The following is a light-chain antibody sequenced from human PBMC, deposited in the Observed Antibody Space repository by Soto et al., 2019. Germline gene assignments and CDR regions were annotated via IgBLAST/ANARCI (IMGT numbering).Light chain of an antibody. Sequence: DIHMTQSPASLSASVGDRVTITCRASQSISSFLNWYQQKPGKAPHLLIYAASSLRYGVPSRFRGSESGTEFTLTISRLHPEDFATYFCHQSYTTKWTFGQGPQVEIK. CDR1: QSISSF. J-gene: IGKJ1*01. CDR3: HQSYTTKWT. CDR2: AAS. V-gene: IGKV1-39*01.